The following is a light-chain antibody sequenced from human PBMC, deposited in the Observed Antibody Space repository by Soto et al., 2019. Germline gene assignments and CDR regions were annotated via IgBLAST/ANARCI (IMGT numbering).Light chain of an antibody. Sequence: DIQMTKSPSSLSASVGDRVTITCQASQDISNYLNWYQQKPGKAPKLLIYDASNLETGVPSRFSGRGSGTDFTFTISSLQPEDIATYYCQQYDNLPPLTFGGGTKVQIK. CDR3: QQYDNLPPLT. CDR2: DAS. V-gene: IGKV1-33*01. J-gene: IGKJ4*01. CDR1: QDISNY.